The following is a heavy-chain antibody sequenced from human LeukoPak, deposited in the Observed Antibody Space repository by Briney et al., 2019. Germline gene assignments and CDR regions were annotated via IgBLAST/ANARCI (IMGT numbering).Heavy chain of an antibody. CDR3: ALRILGAPHSDYDY. J-gene: IGHJ4*02. CDR1: GFTFSSYA. Sequence: PGGSLRLSCAASGFTFSSYAMSWVRQAPGKGLEWVSAISGSGGSTYYADSVKGRFTISRDNSKNTLYLQMNSLRAEDTAVYYCALRILGAPHSDYDYWGQGTLVTVSS. D-gene: IGHD2-15*01. CDR2: ISGSGGST. V-gene: IGHV3-23*01.